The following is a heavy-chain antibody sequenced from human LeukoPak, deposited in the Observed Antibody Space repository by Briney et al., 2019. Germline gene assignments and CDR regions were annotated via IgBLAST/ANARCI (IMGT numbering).Heavy chain of an antibody. D-gene: IGHD3-10*01. Sequence: GGSLRLSCAASGFTFSDYYMSWIRQAPGKGLEWVSYISNSGSTIYYADSVKGRFTISRDNAKNSLYLQMNSLRAEDTAVYYCARCSHKEGYYGSGTYYPLNWFDPWGQGTLVTVSS. CDR3: ARCSHKEGYYGSGTYYPLNWFDP. CDR2: ISNSGSTI. J-gene: IGHJ5*02. V-gene: IGHV3-11*01. CDR1: GFTFSDYY.